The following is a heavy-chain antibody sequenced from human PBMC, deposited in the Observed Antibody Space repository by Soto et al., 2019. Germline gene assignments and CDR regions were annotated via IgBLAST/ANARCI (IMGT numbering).Heavy chain of an antibody. CDR2: IKSKTDGGTT. CDR1: GFTFSNAW. V-gene: IGHV3-15*07. Sequence: EVQLVESGGGLVKPGGSLRLSCAASGFTFSNAWMNWVRQAPGKGLEWVGRIKSKTDGGTTDYAAPVKGRFTIPRNDSKNTLELQMNSLKTEDTAVYYCTTDLPVVVVAAAHDAFDIWGQGTMVTVSS. D-gene: IGHD2-15*01. J-gene: IGHJ3*02. CDR3: TTDLPVVVVAAAHDAFDI.